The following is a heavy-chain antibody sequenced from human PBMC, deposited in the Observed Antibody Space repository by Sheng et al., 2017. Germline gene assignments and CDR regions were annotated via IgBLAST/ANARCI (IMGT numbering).Heavy chain of an antibody. CDR2: INTDGTGT. D-gene: IGHD3-3*01. CDR3: ARGTYDDFWSGYFPDH. V-gene: IGHV3-74*01. J-gene: IGHJ4*02. CDR1: GFTFSNNW. Sequence: EVQLVESGGGLVQPGGSLRLSCAASGFTFSNNWMHWVRQAPGKGLVWVSRINTDGTGTSYADSVKGRFTISRDNAKNTLYLQMNSLRAEDTAVYYCARGTYDDFWSGYFPDHWGQGTLVTVSS.